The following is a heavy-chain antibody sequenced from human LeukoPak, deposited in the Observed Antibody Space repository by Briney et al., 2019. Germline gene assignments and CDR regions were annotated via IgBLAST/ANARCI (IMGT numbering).Heavy chain of an antibody. D-gene: IGHD6-25*01. CDR2: VHLDGRT. V-gene: IGHV4-4*02. Sequence: SETLSLTCDVSGGSVTSTDWWTWFRQPPGKGLEWIGEVHLDGRTNYNPSLKSRLVMSADLPENHISLKLTSVTAADTAVYYCAREGGFYRPLDYSGQGTLVTVSS. J-gene: IGHJ4*02. CDR1: GGSVTSTDW. CDR3: AREGGFYRPLDY.